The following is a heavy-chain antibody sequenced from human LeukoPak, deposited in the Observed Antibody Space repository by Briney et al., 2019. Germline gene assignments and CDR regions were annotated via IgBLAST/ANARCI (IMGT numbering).Heavy chain of an antibody. D-gene: IGHD3-22*01. CDR1: GYTLTELS. Sequence: ASVKVSCKVSGYTLTELSMHWVRQAPGKGLEWMGGFDPEDGETIYAQKFQGRVTMTEDTSTDTAYIELSSLRSEDTAVYYCATDRGHYYDSSGYYLCYWGQGTLVTVSS. V-gene: IGHV1-24*01. J-gene: IGHJ4*02. CDR2: FDPEDGET. CDR3: ATDRGHYYDSSGYYLCY.